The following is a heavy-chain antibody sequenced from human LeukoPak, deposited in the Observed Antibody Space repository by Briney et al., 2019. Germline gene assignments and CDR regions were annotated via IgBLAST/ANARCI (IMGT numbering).Heavy chain of an antibody. CDR1: GGSISSYY. Sequence: SETLSLTCTVSGGSISSYYWSWLRQPAGKGLEWIGRIYTSGSTNYNPSLKSRVTMSVDTSKNQSSLKMSSVTAADTAEYYGARGFTKVCFDLWGRGTLVTVSS. D-gene: IGHD1-14*01. J-gene: IGHJ2*01. V-gene: IGHV4-4*07. CDR3: ARGFTKVCFDL. CDR2: IYTSGST.